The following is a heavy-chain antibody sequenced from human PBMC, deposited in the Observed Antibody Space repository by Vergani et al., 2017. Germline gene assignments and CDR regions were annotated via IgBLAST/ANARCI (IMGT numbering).Heavy chain of an antibody. D-gene: IGHD1-26*01. CDR1: GGSFSGYY. J-gene: IGHJ6*02. V-gene: IGHV4-34*01. Sequence: QVQLQQWGAGLLKPSETLSLTCAVYGGSFSGYYWSWIRQPPGKGLEWIGEINHSGSTNYNPSLKSRVTISVDTSKNQFSLKLSSVTAADTAVYYCARDGGSGSYFSYYYYGMDVWGQGTTVTVSS. CDR3: ARDGGSGSYFSYYYYGMDV. CDR2: INHSGST.